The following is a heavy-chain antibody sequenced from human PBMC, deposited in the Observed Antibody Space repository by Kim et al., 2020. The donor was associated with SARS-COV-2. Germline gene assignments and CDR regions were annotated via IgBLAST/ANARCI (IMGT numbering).Heavy chain of an antibody. Sequence: GGSLRLSCAASGFTFSSYWMSWVRQAPGKGLEWVANIKQDGSEKYYVDSVKGRFTISRDNAKNSLYLQMNSLRAEDTAVYYCARGPSYYYDSSGYHLPNYWGQGTLVTVSS. CDR1: GFTFSSYW. D-gene: IGHD3-22*01. J-gene: IGHJ4*02. CDR3: ARGPSYYYDSSGYHLPNY. CDR2: IKQDGSEK. V-gene: IGHV3-7*01.